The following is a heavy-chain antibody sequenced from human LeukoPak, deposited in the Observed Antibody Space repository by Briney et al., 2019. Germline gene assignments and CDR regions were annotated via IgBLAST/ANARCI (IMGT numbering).Heavy chain of an antibody. CDR3: AGFTYYYDSSGYDRVPAFDY. V-gene: IGHV1-69*06. CDR2: IIPIFGTA. Sequence: ASVKVSCKASGGTFSSYAISWVRQAPGQGLEWMGGIIPIFGTANYAQKFQGRVTITADKSTSTAYMELSSLRSEDTAVYYCAGFTYYYDSSGYDRVPAFDYWGQGTLVTVSS. J-gene: IGHJ4*02. D-gene: IGHD3-22*01. CDR1: GGTFSSYA.